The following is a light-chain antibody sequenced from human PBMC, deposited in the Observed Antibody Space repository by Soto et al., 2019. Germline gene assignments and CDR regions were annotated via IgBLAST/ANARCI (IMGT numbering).Light chain of an antibody. Sequence: SVLTQPRSVSGSPGQSVTISCTGTSSDVGGYNYVSWYQQHPGKAPKLMIYDVSKRPSGVPDRFSGSKSGNTASLTISGLQAEDEADYYCCSYAGSYTHYVFGTGTKLTVL. V-gene: IGLV2-11*01. J-gene: IGLJ1*01. CDR3: CSYAGSYTHYV. CDR2: DVS. CDR1: SSDVGGYNY.